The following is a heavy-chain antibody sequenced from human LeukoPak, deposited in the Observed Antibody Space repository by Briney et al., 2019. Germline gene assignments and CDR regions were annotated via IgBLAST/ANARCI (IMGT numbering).Heavy chain of an antibody. J-gene: IGHJ4*02. D-gene: IGHD5-18*01. V-gene: IGHV3-66*01. CDR1: GFTVSSNY. CDR3: ARDQYSYAHAAH. Sequence: GGSLRLSCAASGFTVSSNYMSWVRQAPGKGLEWVSVIYSGVTTYYADSVKGRFIISRDNSKNTLHLQMNSLRAEDTAVYYCARDQYSYAHAAHWGQGTLVTVSS. CDR2: IYSGVTT.